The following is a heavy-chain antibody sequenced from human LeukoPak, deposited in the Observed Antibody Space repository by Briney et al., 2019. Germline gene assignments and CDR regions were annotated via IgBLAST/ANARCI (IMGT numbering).Heavy chain of an antibody. J-gene: IGHJ4*02. D-gene: IGHD3-10*01. Sequence: GGSLRLSCAASKFIFSDCGMHWVRQAPGKGLEWVAFIWYDGSDEYYADSVKGRLTISRDNSKNTLYLQMNSLTTEDTAVYYCAKGGGELGSGSLDYWGQGTLVTVSS. V-gene: IGHV3-30*02. CDR1: KFIFSDCG. CDR3: AKGGGELGSGSLDY. CDR2: IWYDGSDE.